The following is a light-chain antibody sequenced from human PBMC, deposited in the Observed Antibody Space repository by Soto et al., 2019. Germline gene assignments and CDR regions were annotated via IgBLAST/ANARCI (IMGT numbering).Light chain of an antibody. Sequence: QSVLTQPRSVSGSPGQSVTLSCTGTSSNVGGYNYVSWYQQHPGKAPKVMIYGVSKRPSGVPDRFSGSRSGNTASLTISGLQAEDEADYYCCAYAGRYTYVFGTGTKVTVL. V-gene: IGLV2-11*01. CDR2: GVS. J-gene: IGLJ1*01. CDR3: CAYAGRYTYV. CDR1: SSNVGGYNY.